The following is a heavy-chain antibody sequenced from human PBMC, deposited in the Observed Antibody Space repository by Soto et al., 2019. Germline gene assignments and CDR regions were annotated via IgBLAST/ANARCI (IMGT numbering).Heavy chain of an antibody. J-gene: IGHJ4*02. CDR1: GFVFRNYA. Sequence: QVQLVESGGGVVQPGRSLRLSCAASGFVFRNYAMHWVRQAPSKGLEWVAIISYDGSSKYYADSVKGRFSISRDNSKKTLYLQMNSLRAEDTAVYCCARNDYGDYQFDYWGQGTLVTVSS. CDR3: ARNDYGDYQFDY. D-gene: IGHD4-17*01. V-gene: IGHV3-30-3*01. CDR2: ISYDGSSK.